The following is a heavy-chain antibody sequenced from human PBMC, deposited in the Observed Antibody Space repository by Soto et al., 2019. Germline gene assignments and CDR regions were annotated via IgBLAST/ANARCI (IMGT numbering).Heavy chain of an antibody. Sequence: XETLSLTCAVYGWSFSGYSWSWIRQPPGKGLEWIGEINHSGSTNYNPSLKSRVTISVDTSKNQFSLKLSSVTAADTAVYYCARKRSIAARPRYFDDWGQGTLVTVSS. V-gene: IGHV4-34*01. D-gene: IGHD6-6*01. CDR3: ARKRSIAARPRYFDD. CDR1: GWSFSGYS. CDR2: INHSGST. J-gene: IGHJ4*02.